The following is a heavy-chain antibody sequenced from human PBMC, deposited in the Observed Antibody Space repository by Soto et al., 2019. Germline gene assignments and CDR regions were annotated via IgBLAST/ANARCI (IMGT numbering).Heavy chain of an antibody. CDR3: AKDSSGWYIRYYFDY. Sequence: GGSLRLSCAASGFTFSSYGMHWVRQAPGKGLEWVAVISYDGSNKYYADSVKGRFTISRDNSKNTLYLQMNSLRAEDTAVYYCAKDSSGWYIRYYFDYWGQGTLVTVSS. D-gene: IGHD6-19*01. V-gene: IGHV3-30*18. J-gene: IGHJ4*02. CDR2: ISYDGSNK. CDR1: GFTFSSYG.